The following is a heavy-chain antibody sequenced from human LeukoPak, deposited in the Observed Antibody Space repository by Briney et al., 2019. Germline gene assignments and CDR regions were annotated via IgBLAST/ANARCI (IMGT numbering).Heavy chain of an antibody. Sequence: SETLSLTCTVSGGSISSGSYYWSWIRQPAGKGLEWIGRIYTSGSTNYNPSLTSRVTISVDTSKNQFSLKLSSVTAADSAVYYCTQTGGSYSNHRYAFDIWGQGTMVTVSS. CDR1: GGSISSGSYY. CDR3: TQTGGSYSNHRYAFDI. V-gene: IGHV4-61*02. CDR2: IYTSGST. D-gene: IGHD1-26*01. J-gene: IGHJ3*02.